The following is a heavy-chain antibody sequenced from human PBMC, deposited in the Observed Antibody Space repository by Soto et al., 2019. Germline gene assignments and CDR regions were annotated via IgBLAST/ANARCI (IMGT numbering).Heavy chain of an antibody. D-gene: IGHD6-19*01. CDR2: IWYDGSNK. CDR3: ARFIAVAGTSYYYYGMDV. CDR1: GFTFSSYG. Sequence: GSLRLSCAASGFTFSSYGMHWVRQAPGKGLEWVAVIWYDGSNKYYADSVKGRFTISRDNSKNTLYLQMNSLRAEDTAVYYCARFIAVAGTSYYYYGMDVWGQGTTVTVSS. J-gene: IGHJ6*02. V-gene: IGHV3-33*01.